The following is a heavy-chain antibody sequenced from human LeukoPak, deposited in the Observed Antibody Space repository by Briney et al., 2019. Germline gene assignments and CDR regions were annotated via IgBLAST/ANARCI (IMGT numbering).Heavy chain of an antibody. Sequence: ASVKVSCKASVYTFTSYYMHWVRQAPEQPLEWLGLINPTGGSTGYAQKFQGRVTMIRAMSTSTDYMELSSLRSEDTAIYYCARDNSVGDNAWWFDPWGQGNLVTVSS. CDR1: VYTFTSYY. D-gene: IGHD1-26*01. CDR2: INPTGGST. V-gene: IGHV1-46*01. CDR3: ARDNSVGDNAWWFDP. J-gene: IGHJ5*02.